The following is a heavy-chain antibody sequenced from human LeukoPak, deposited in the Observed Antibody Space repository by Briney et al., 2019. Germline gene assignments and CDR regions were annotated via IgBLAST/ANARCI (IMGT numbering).Heavy chain of an antibody. D-gene: IGHD6-19*01. V-gene: IGHV3-30*18. CDR2: ISYDGSNK. CDR1: GFTFSSYG. Sequence: GGSLRLSCAASGFTFSSYGMHWVRQAPGKGLEWVAVISYDGSNKYYADSVKGRFTISRDNSKNTLYLQMNSLRAEDTAVYYCAKDGPSPPISSGWYLYYYYYYYMDVWGKGTTVTVSS. CDR3: AKDGPSPPISSGWYLYYYYYYYMDV. J-gene: IGHJ6*03.